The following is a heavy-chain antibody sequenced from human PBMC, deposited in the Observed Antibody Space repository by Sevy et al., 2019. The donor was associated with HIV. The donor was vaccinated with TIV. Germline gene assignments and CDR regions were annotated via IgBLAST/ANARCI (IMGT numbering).Heavy chain of an antibody. J-gene: IGHJ2*01. V-gene: IGHV4-31*03. D-gene: IGHD3-3*01. CDR1: DGSISSLNYY. CDR2: IYYSERT. CDR3: ARGGDGVVPSPIIGLGPWTKYWYFDL. Sequence: SETLSLTCTVSDGSISSLNYYWSWIRQHPGKGLEWIGYIYYSERTNYNPSLKSRVIISVDTSKNQFSLRLSSVTAADTAVYYCARGGDGVVPSPIIGLGPWTKYWYFDLWGRGTLVTVSS.